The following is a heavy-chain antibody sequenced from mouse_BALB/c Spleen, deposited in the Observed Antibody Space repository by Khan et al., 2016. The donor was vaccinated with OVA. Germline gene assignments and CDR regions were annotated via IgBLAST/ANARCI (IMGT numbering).Heavy chain of an antibody. V-gene: IGHV3-2*02. D-gene: IGHD1-1*02. CDR3: AGVYGGDFDY. CDR1: GYSFASYYA. CDR2: ISYSGNT. J-gene: IGHJ2*01. Sequence: VQLKQSGPGLVKPSQSLSLTCTVTGYSFASYYAWNWIRQFPGNKLEWMGFISYSGNTNYNPSLKSRISITRDTSKNPFFLQLNSVTSEDTATYYCAGVYGGDFDYWGQGTTLTVSS.